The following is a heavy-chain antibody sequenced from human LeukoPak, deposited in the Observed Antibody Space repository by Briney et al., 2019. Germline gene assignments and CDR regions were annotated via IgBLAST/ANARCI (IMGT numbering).Heavy chain of an antibody. CDR3: AILGTGSS. V-gene: IGHV4-39*01. CDR1: GGSFRSNSNY. CDR2: VYYSGST. D-gene: IGHD3-10*01. J-gene: IGHJ5*02. Sequence: TLPLPCTVSGGSFRSNSNYWGRIRQPPGRGLEWIGSVYYSGSTYYNPSLKSRVTISVDPSKSQFSLKLNSVTAADTAVYFCAILGTGSSWGQGTLVTVSS.